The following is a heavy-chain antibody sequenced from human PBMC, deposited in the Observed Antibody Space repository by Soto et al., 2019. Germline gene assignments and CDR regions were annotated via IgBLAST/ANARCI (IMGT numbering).Heavy chain of an antibody. V-gene: IGHV1-18*04. J-gene: IGHJ6*02. D-gene: IGHD2-2*01. Sequence: QVQLVQSGAEVKKPGASVKVSCKASGYTFTSYGISWVRQAPGQGLERMGWISAYNGNTNYAQKLQGRVTMTTDTSTSTAYMELRSLRSDDTAVYYCARFVVVPAATYYYYYGMDVWGQGTTVTVSS. CDR3: ARFVVVPAATYYYYYGMDV. CDR2: ISAYNGNT. CDR1: GYTFTSYG.